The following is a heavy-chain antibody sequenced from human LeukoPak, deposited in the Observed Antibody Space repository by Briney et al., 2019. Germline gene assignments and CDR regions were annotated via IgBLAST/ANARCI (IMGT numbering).Heavy chain of an antibody. CDR2: ISSNGGST. Sequence: GGSLRLSCAASGVTFSSYAMHWVRQAPGKGLEYVSAISSNGGSTYYANSVKGRFTISRDNSKNTLYLQMGSLRAEDTAVYYCARDPQSGVYFFDYWGQGALVTVSS. J-gene: IGHJ4*02. CDR3: ARDPQSGVYFFDY. V-gene: IGHV3-64*01. D-gene: IGHD1-26*01. CDR1: GVTFSSYA.